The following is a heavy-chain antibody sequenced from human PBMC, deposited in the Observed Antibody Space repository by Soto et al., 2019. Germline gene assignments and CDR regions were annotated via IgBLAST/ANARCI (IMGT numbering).Heavy chain of an antibody. CDR1: GFTFSSYG. V-gene: IGHV3-30*18. J-gene: IGHJ4*02. Sequence: GGSLRLSCAASGFTFSSYGMHWVRQAPGKGLEWVAVISYDGSNKYYADSVKGRFTISRDNSKNTLYLQMNSLRAEDTAVYYCAKSVQRGGLHPLDYWGQGTLVTVSS. D-gene: IGHD3-10*01. CDR2: ISYDGSNK. CDR3: AKSVQRGGLHPLDY.